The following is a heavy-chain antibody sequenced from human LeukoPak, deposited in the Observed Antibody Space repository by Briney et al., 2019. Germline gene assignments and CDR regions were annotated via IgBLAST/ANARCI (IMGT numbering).Heavy chain of an antibody. J-gene: IGHJ3*02. CDR3: ARGGRYYDSSDAFDI. D-gene: IGHD3-22*01. Sequence: PGGSLRLSCAASGFTFDDYAMHWVRQAPGKGLEWVSGISWNSGSIGYADSVKGRFTISRDNSKNTLYLQMNSLRAEDTAVYYCARGGRYYDSSDAFDIWGQGTMVTVSS. V-gene: IGHV3-9*01. CDR2: ISWNSGSI. CDR1: GFTFDDYA.